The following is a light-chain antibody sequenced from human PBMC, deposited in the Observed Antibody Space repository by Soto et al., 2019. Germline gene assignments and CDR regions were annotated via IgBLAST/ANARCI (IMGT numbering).Light chain of an antibody. J-gene: IGKJ4*01. CDR1: QSISSW. Sequence: DIQMTQSPSTLSASVGDRVTITCRASQSISSWLDWYQQKPGKAPKLLIYAASSLQSGVPSRFSGSGSGTDFTLTISSLQPEDFATYYCQQSYSTPITFGGGTKM. V-gene: IGKV1-39*01. CDR3: QQSYSTPIT. CDR2: AAS.